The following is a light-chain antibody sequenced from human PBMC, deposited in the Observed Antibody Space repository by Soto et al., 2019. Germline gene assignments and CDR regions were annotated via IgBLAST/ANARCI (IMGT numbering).Light chain of an antibody. CDR3: AAWDDNLSGWV. Sequence: QLVLTQPPSASGTPGRSILISCSGSSSNIGSTAVYWYQQLPGTAPKLLIYSNNQRPSGVPDRFSGSKSGTSATLAISGLRSEDEAHYYCAAWDDNLSGWVFGGGTKLTVL. J-gene: IGLJ3*02. V-gene: IGLV1-47*02. CDR2: SNN. CDR1: SSNIGSTA.